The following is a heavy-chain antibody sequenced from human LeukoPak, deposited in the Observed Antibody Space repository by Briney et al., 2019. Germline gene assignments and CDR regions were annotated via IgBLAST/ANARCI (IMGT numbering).Heavy chain of an antibody. J-gene: IGHJ4*02. D-gene: IGHD3-10*01. V-gene: IGHV4-39*07. Sequence: SETLSLTCTVSGGSISSSSYYWGWIRQPPGKGLEWIGSIYYSGSTYYNPSLKSRVTISVDTSKNQFSLKLSSVTAADTAVYYCARDKYYGSGSYYKDYWGQGTLVTVSS. CDR3: ARDKYYGSGSYYKDY. CDR2: IYYSGST. CDR1: GGSISSSSYY.